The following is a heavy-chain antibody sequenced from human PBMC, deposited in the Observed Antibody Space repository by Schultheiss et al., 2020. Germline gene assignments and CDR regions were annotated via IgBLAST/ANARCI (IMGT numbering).Heavy chain of an antibody. CDR1: GGSISSYY. J-gene: IGHJ4*02. CDR3: ARYYYDSSGFDY. V-gene: IGHV4-59*01. CDR2: IYYSGST. Sequence: SQTLSLTCTVSGGSISSYYWSWIRQPPGKGLEWIGYIYYSGSTNYNPSLKSRVTISVDTSKNQFSLKLSSVTAADTAVYYCARYYYDSSGFDYWGQGTLVTVSS. D-gene: IGHD3-22*01.